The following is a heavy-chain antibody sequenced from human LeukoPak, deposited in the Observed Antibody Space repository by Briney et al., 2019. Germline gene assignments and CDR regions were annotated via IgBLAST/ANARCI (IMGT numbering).Heavy chain of an antibody. CDR3: ARDYPQYRNRGYSGYGTFDY. CDR1: GYTFTKFG. CDR2: FSAYNGNT. J-gene: IGHJ4*02. Sequence: ASVKVSCKASGYTFTKFGVSWLRQAPGQGLEWLGWFSAYNGNTNYAQNFQGRVTLTTDRSTSTAYLELTSLRSDDTAVYFCARDYPQYRNRGYSGYGTFDYWGQGTLVTVSS. D-gene: IGHD5-12*01. V-gene: IGHV1-18*01.